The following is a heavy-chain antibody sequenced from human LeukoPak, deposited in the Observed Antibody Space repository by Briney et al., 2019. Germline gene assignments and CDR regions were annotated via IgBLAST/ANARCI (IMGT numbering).Heavy chain of an antibody. Sequence: GGSLRLSCVPSGFTFYDYGTSGVPPVPGKGLEWVSGIVRNGGGTGYADSVKGRFTISRDNAENSLYLQMNSLRADDTALYYCVRGFRGGPFDYWGQGTLVTVSS. V-gene: IGHV3-20*04. CDR1: GFTFYDYG. CDR3: VRGFRGGPFDY. CDR2: IVRNGGGT. D-gene: IGHD3-10*01. J-gene: IGHJ4*02.